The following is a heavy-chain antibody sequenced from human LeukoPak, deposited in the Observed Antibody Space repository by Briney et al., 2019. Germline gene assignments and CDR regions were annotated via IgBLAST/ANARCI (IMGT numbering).Heavy chain of an antibody. CDR1: EFTFSSYW. CDR2: IGWNSVTI. D-gene: IGHD5-18*01. J-gene: IGHJ5*02. V-gene: IGHV3-64*02. Sequence: GGSLRLSCAASEFTFSSYWMSWVRQAPGKGLEWVSGIGWNSVTIVYADSVKGRFTISRDNSKNTVYLQMGSLRAEDMAVYYCARASYGYGNNWFDPWGQGTLVTVSS. CDR3: ARASYGYGNNWFDP.